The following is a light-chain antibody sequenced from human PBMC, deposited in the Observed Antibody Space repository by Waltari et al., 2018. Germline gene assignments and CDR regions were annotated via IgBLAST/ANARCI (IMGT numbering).Light chain of an antibody. V-gene: IGLV1-40*01. CDR2: GTN. CDR1: TSNIGTYD. J-gene: IGLJ2*01. CDR3: QSYDTTLGVV. Sequence: QSVLTQPPSVSGAPGQRVSISCTGTTSNIGTYDVHWYQQGPGKAPKLIIYGTNTRPLGVPDRFFGSQSDTSASLAIIGLQAEDEADYYCQSYDTTLGVVFGGGTKLTVL.